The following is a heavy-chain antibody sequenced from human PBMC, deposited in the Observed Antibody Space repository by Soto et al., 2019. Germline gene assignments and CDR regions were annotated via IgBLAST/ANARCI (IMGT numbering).Heavy chain of an antibody. CDR2: IYPGDSDT. CDR1: GYIFASNW. Sequence: PGEALKISCKTSGYIFASNWIAWGLQMPGKVLEWMGIIYPGDSDTRYSPSFQGQVTISADKSISTAYLQWNSLKASDTAMYYCARLRNGYDSSGYSVDGFDIWGQGXMVTV. CDR3: ARLRNGYDSSGYSVDGFDI. D-gene: IGHD3-22*01. J-gene: IGHJ3*02. V-gene: IGHV5-51*01.